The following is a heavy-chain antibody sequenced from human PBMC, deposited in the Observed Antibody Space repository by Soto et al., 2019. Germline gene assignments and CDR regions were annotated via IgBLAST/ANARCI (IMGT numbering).Heavy chain of an antibody. D-gene: IGHD3-3*01. CDR2: ISGSGGST. J-gene: IGHJ4*02. Sequence: GGSLRLSCAASGFTFSSYAMSWVRQAPGKGLEWVSAISGSGGSTYYEDSVKGRFTISRDNSKNTLYLQMNSLRAEDTAVYYCAKGSYGCNDFWSGYYYFDYWGQGTLVTVSS. CDR1: GFTFSSYA. CDR3: AKGSYGCNDFWSGYYYFDY. V-gene: IGHV3-23*01.